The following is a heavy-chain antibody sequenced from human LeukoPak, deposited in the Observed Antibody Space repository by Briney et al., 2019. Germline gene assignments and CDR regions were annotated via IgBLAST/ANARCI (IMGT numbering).Heavy chain of an antibody. CDR2: ISSTSTYI. CDR1: GLTFDDYG. CDR3: AREGSGSYYEGGFGY. D-gene: IGHD1-26*01. J-gene: IGHJ4*02. V-gene: IGHV3-21*01. Sequence: PGRSLRLSCAASGLTFDDYGMNWVRQAPGKGLEWVSSISSTSTYIYYADSVRGRFTISRANAKNSLYLQMNSLRAEDTAVYYCAREGSGSYYEGGFGYWGQGILVTVSS.